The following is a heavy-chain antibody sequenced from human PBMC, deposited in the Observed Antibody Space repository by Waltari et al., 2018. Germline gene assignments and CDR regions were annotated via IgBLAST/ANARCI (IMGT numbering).Heavy chain of an antibody. Sequence: QVQLVQSGAEGKKPGASVKVSCRASGYTFPSYDITRVRPATGQGLEWMGWMNPNSGNTDYAQKFQGRVTMTRNTSISTAYMELSSLRSEDTAVYYCARKETYYYDSSGYHDAFDIWGQGTMVTVSS. CDR2: MNPNSGNT. CDR3: ARKETYYYDSSGYHDAFDI. D-gene: IGHD3-22*01. V-gene: IGHV1-8*01. J-gene: IGHJ3*02. CDR1: GYTFPSYD.